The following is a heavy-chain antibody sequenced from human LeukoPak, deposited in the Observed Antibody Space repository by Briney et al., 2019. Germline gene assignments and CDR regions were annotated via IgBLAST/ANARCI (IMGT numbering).Heavy chain of an antibody. D-gene: IGHD3-16*01. V-gene: IGHV1-69*05. J-gene: IGHJ6*03. Sequence: GASVKVSCKASGGTFSSYAISWVRQAPGQGLEWMGRIIPIFGTANYAQKFQGRVTITTDESTGTTYMELSSLRSEDTAVYYCARDGGLVITPYMDVWGKGTTVTVSS. CDR3: ARDGGLVITPYMDV. CDR1: GGTFSSYA. CDR2: IIPIFGTA.